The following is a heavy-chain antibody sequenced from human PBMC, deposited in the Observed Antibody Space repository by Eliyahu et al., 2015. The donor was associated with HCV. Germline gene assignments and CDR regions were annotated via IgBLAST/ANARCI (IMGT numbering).Heavy chain of an antibody. CDR3: ARLKTGSGYYGMDV. D-gene: IGHD3-10*01. Sequence: EVQLVESGGGLVKPGGSLRLSCAASGFXFSSYSMNWVRQAPGKGLEWVSSISSSSSYIYYADSVKGRFTISRDNAKNSLYLQMNSLRAEDTAVYYCARLKTGSGYYGMDVWGQGTTVTVSS. CDR1: GFXFSSYS. V-gene: IGHV3-21*01. J-gene: IGHJ6*02. CDR2: ISSSSSYI.